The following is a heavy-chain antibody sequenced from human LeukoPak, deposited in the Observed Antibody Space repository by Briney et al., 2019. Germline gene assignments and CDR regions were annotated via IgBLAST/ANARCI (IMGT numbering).Heavy chain of an antibody. J-gene: IGHJ4*02. Sequence: SVKVSCKASGGTFSSYAISWVRQAPGQGLEWMGGIIPIFGTANYAQKFQGRVTITADESTSTAYMELSSLRSEDTAVYYCARARMVRGVIESLGFDYWGQGTLVTVSS. D-gene: IGHD3-10*01. V-gene: IGHV1-69*01. CDR2: IIPIFGTA. CDR1: GGTFSSYA. CDR3: ARARMVRGVIESLGFDY.